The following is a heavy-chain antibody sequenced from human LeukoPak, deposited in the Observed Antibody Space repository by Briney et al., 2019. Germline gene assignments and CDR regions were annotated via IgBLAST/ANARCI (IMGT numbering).Heavy chain of an antibody. CDR3: ARDVLPTDLGYFDY. CDR2: ISYDGSNK. V-gene: IGHV3-30*04. CDR1: GFTFSSYA. Sequence: GGSLRLSCAASGFTFSSYAMHWVRQAPGKGLEWVAVISYDGSNKYYADSVKGRFTISRDNSKNTLYLQMNSLRAEDTAVYYCARDVLPTDLGYFDYWGQGTLVTVSS. D-gene: IGHD3-10*01. J-gene: IGHJ4*02.